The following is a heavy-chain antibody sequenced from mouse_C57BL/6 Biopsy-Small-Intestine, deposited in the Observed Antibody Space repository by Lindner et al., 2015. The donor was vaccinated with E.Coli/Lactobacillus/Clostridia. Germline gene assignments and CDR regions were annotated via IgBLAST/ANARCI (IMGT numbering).Heavy chain of an antibody. CDR2: INGGNGDT. CDR1: GYTFTSYA. D-gene: IGHD5-1-1*01. V-gene: IGHV1-53*01. CDR3: ARSWSTNKYGSTRDNDY. Sequence: SVKVSCKASGYTFTSYAMHWVRQAPGQRLEWMGWINGGNGDTKYSQKFQGRVTITRDTSASTGYMELSSLRSGDTAVYYCARSWSTNKYGSTRDNDYWGQGTLVTVSS. J-gene: IGHJ4*01.